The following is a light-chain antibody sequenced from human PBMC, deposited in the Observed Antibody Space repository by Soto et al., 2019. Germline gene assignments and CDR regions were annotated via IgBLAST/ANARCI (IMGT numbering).Light chain of an antibody. J-gene: IGKJ4*01. Sequence: DIQMTQSPSSLSASVGDRVTITCRASHGISNYLAWYQQKPGKVPELVIYAASTLQSGVPSRFSGSGSGTEFSLTISGLQPEDVATYYCHKYNHAPTFGGGTKVEIK. V-gene: IGKV1-27*01. CDR1: HGISNY. CDR2: AAS. CDR3: HKYNHAPT.